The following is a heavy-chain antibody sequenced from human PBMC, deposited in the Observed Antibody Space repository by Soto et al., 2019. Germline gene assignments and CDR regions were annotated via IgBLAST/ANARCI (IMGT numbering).Heavy chain of an antibody. V-gene: IGHV1-69*13. Sequence: SVKVSFKASGGTFSSYAISWLRQAPGQGLEWMGGIIPIFGTANYAQKFQGRVTITADESTSTAYMELSSLRSEDTAVYYCASSTVTTYYYYGMDVWGQGTTVTVSS. CDR3: ASSTVTTYYYYGMDV. D-gene: IGHD4-4*01. CDR1: GGTFSSYA. J-gene: IGHJ6*02. CDR2: IIPIFGTA.